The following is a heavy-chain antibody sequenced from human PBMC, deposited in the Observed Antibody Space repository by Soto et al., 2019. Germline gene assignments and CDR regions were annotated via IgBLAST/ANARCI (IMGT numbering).Heavy chain of an antibody. D-gene: IGHD3-10*01. CDR2: IYSGGST. J-gene: IGHJ6*02. Sequence: GGSLRLSCAASGFTVSSNYMSWVRQAPGKGLEWVSVIYSGGSTYYADSVKGRFTISRDNSKNTLYLQMNSLRAEDTAVYYCARDSRITMVRGVTYYYYGMDVWGQGTTVTVAS. CDR3: ARDSRITMVRGVTYYYYGMDV. V-gene: IGHV3-53*01. CDR1: GFTVSSNY.